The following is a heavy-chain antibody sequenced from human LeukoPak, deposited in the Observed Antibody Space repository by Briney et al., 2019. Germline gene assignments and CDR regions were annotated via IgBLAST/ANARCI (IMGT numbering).Heavy chain of an antibody. D-gene: IGHD2-2*01. CDR2: ISGSGSNT. J-gene: IGHJ5*02. Sequence: GGSLRLSCAASGFTFSDYAMSWVRQAPGKGLEWVSSISGSGSNTYYADSVKGRFSISRDNSKNTLYLQMNSLRAEDTAVYYCAKAYATRWSRWFDPWGQGTLVTVSS. CDR3: AKAYATRWSRWFDP. V-gene: IGHV3-23*01. CDR1: GFTFSDYA.